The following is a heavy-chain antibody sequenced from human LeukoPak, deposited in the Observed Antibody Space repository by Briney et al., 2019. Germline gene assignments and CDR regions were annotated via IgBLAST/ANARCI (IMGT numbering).Heavy chain of an antibody. V-gene: IGHV4-4*07. CDR3: VKDGPPGSDF. CDR1: GASISTYY. Sequence: SETLSLTCTNSGASISTYYWSWIRQPAGKGLEWIGRIYASGNTYKNPSLESRVTMSVDTSNNQFTLNLTSVTGADTAMYYCVKDGPPGSDFWGQGTQVTVSS. J-gene: IGHJ4*02. D-gene: IGHD2-15*01. CDR2: IYASGNT.